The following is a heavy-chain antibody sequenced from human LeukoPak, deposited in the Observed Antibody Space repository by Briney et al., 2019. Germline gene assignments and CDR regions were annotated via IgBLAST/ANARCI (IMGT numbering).Heavy chain of an antibody. CDR3: ASSHGSGSYSVIGGAFDI. Sequence: GASVKVSCKASGYTFTSYDINWVRQATGQGLEWMGWMNPNSGNAGYAQKFQGRVTMTRNTSISTAYMELSSLRSEDTAVYYCASSHGSGSYSVIGGAFDIWGQGTMVTVSS. J-gene: IGHJ3*02. CDR2: MNPNSGNA. D-gene: IGHD3-10*01. CDR1: GYTFTSYD. V-gene: IGHV1-8*01.